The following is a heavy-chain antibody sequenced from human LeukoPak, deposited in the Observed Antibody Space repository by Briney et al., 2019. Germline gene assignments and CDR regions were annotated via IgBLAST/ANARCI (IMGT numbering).Heavy chain of an antibody. V-gene: IGHV3-23*01. J-gene: IGHJ4*02. Sequence: GGSLRLSCAGSGFTFSRYTFNWVRQAPGRGLEWVSAISGPGGSTYYADSVKGRFTISRDNSKNTLYLQMNSLRAEDTAIYYCAKTGMDYDTSGYFYNWGQGTLVTVSS. D-gene: IGHD3-22*01. CDR2: ISGPGGST. CDR3: AKTGMDYDTSGYFYN. CDR1: GFTFSRYT.